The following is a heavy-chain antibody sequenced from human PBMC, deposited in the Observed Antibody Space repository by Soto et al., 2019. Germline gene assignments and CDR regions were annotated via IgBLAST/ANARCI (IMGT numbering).Heavy chain of an antibody. V-gene: IGHV1-18*01. CDR1: GYTFTSYG. CDR3: ARDKSYYDFWSGYLSYYYYGMDV. CDR2: ISAYNGNT. D-gene: IGHD3-3*01. Sequence: ASVKVSCKASGYTFTSYGISWVRQAPGQGLEWMGWISAYNGNTNYAQKLQGRVTMTTDTSTSTAYMELRGLRSDDTAVYYCARDKSYYDFWSGYLSYYYYGMDVWGQGTTVTVSS. J-gene: IGHJ6*02.